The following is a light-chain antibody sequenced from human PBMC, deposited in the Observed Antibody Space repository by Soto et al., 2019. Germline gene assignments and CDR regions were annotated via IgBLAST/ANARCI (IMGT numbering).Light chain of an antibody. CDR2: EVS. Sequence: QSVLTQPASVSGSPGQSITISCTGISSDDATYNYASWYQQHPGKAPKLMIYEVSNRPSGVSNRFSGSKSGNTASLTISGLQAEDEADYYCSSHRSNILVFGGGTKLTVL. V-gene: IGLV2-14*01. CDR3: SSHRSNILV. CDR1: SSDDATYNY. J-gene: IGLJ2*01.